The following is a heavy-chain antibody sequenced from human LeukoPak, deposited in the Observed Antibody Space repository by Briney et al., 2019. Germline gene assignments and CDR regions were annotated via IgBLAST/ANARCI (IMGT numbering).Heavy chain of an antibody. CDR2: ISGSGGST. CDR1: GFTFSSYA. D-gene: IGHD4-17*01. J-gene: IGHJ2*01. Sequence: GGSLRLSCAASGFTFSSYAMSWVRQAPGKGLERVSAISGSGGSTYYADSVKGRFTISRDNSKNTLYLQMNSLRAEDTAVYYCAKDRLTATRYWSFDLWGRGTLVSVSS. CDR3: AKDRLTATRYWSFDL. V-gene: IGHV3-23*01.